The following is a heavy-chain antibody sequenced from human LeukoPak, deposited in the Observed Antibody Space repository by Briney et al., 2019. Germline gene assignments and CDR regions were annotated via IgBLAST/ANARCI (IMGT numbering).Heavy chain of an antibody. CDR3: ARDLRGMLGAY. CDR2: IKQDGGEK. Sequence: GGSLRLSCTASGFTFSSYWMSWVRQAPGKGLEWVANIKQDGGEKYYVDSVKGRFTISRDNAKNSLYLQMNSLRAEDTAVYYCARDLRGMLGAYWGQGTLVTVSS. V-gene: IGHV3-7*03. CDR1: GFTFSSYW. D-gene: IGHD2-8*01. J-gene: IGHJ4*02.